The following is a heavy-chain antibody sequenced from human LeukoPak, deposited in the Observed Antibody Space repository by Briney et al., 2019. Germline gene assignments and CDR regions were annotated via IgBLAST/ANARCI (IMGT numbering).Heavy chain of an antibody. CDR3: ARVDYDSSGYYLFDY. J-gene: IGHJ4*02. D-gene: IGHD3-22*01. Sequence: GGSLRLSCAASGFTFSSYSMNWVRQAPGKGLEWVSSISSSSSYIYYADSVKGRFTISRDNAKNSLYLQMNSLRAEDTAVYYCARVDYDSSGYYLFDYWGQGTLVTVSS. V-gene: IGHV3-21*01. CDR2: ISSSSSYI. CDR1: GFTFSSYS.